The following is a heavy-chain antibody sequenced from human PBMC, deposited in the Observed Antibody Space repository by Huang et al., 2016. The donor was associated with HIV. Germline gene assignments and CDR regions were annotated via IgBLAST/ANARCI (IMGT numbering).Heavy chain of an antibody. CDR1: GGSISSSSYY. D-gene: IGHD1-26*01. J-gene: IGHJ4*02. CDR3: ARHKGSSPFYFDY. CDR2: IYYSGST. V-gene: IGHV4-39*01. Sequence: QLQLQESGPGLVKPSETLSLTCTVSGGSISSSSYYWGWIRQPPGKGLEWIGSIYYSGSTYYTPSLKSRVTISVDTSKNQFSLKLSSVTAADTAVYYCARHKGSSPFYFDYWGQGTLVTVSS.